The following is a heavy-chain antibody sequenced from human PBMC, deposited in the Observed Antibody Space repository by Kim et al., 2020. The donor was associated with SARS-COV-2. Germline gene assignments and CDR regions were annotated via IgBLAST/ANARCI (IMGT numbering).Heavy chain of an antibody. D-gene: IGHD3-22*01. J-gene: IGHJ6*02. V-gene: IGHV3-30*02. CDR3: AKEAGLDYYDSSGYCMDV. Sequence: KGRVTITRDNSKNPLYLKMNSLRAEDTAVYYCAKEAGLDYYDSSGYCMDVWGQGTTVTVSS.